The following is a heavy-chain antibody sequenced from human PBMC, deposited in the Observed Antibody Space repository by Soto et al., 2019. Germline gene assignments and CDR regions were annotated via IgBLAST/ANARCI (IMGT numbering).Heavy chain of an antibody. Sequence: SETLSLTCTVSGGSISSYYWSWIRQPPGKGLEWIGYIYYSGSTNYNPSLKSRVTISVDTSKNQFSLKLSSVTAADTAAYYCANTTTEDYYCGRDVWGQGTKVTGSS. CDR3: ANTTTEDYYCGRDV. CDR2: IYYSGST. D-gene: IGHD4-4*01. V-gene: IGHV4-59*01. CDR1: GGSISSYY. J-gene: IGHJ6*02.